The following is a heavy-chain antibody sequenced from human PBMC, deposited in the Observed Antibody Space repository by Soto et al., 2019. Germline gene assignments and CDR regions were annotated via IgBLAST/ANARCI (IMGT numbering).Heavy chain of an antibody. Sequence: QVQLVQSGAEVKKPGSSVKVSCKASGGTFSSYSINWVRQAPGQGLEWMGEIIPIFGTANYAQKCQVRVTITADESTSTAYMELSSLRSKDADVYSCARDGGRHSGGIDYWGQGTLVTVSS. CDR3: ARDGGRHSGGIDY. CDR1: GGTFSSYS. V-gene: IGHV1-69*01. CDR2: IIPIFGTA. J-gene: IGHJ4*02. D-gene: IGHD1-26*01.